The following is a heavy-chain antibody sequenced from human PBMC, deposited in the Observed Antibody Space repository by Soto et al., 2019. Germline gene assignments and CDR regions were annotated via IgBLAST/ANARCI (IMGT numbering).Heavy chain of an antibody. CDR1: GFSLTSVGVR. CDR2: ISWDDDK. D-gene: IGHD6-19*01. V-gene: IGHV2-5*02. J-gene: IGHJ5*02. Sequence: SGPTLVNPTHTLTLTCTFSGFSLTSVGVRVGWIRQPPGMALEWLAIISWDDDKHYSPSLSNRLTITKDSSKNQVVLIMTNMESVDTGTYYCAHRRVWSSDWYDWFDPWGKGMLVTVSS. CDR3: AHRRVWSSDWYDWFDP.